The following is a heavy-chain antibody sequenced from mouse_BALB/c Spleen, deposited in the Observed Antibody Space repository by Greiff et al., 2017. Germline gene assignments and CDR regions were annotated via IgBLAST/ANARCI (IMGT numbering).Heavy chain of an antibody. D-gene: IGHD2-14*01. CDR3: ARGVRGAMDY. CDR2: IDTSDSYT. CDR1: GYTFTDYW. V-gene: IGHV1-69*01. J-gene: IGHJ4*01. Sequence: QVQLQQPGAELVMPGASVKMSCKASGYTFTDYWMHWVKQRPGQGLEWIGAIDTSDSYTSYNQKFKGKATLTVDESSSTAYMQLSSLTSEDSAVYYCARGVRGAMDYWGQGTSVTVSS.